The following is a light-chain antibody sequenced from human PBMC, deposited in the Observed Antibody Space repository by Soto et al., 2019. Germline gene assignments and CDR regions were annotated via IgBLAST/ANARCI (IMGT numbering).Light chain of an antibody. Sequence: DIQMTQSPSSLPASVGDRVTLTCRASQSISTYLNWYQQKPGKAPKLLIYAASSLQSGVPSRLSGSGSGTDFTLTISSLQPEDFATYYCQQSYTIPYTFGLGTKLEIK. CDR2: AAS. V-gene: IGKV1-39*01. J-gene: IGKJ2*01. CDR1: QSISTY. CDR3: QQSYTIPYT.